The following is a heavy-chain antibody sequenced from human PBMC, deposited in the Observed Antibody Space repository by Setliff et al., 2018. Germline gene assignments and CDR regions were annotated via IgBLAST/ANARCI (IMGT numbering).Heavy chain of an antibody. D-gene: IGHD5-18*01. CDR2: INQDGSEK. CDR3: ARAADSYGPPRSYMDV. J-gene: IGHJ6*03. V-gene: IGHV3-7*01. Sequence: GGSLRLSCAASEFTFSNYWMSWVRQAPGKGLEWVANINQDGSEKYYVDSVKGRFTISRDNARNSLYLQMNSLRPEDTAVYYCARAADSYGPPRSYMDVWGKGATVTVSS. CDR1: EFTFSNYW.